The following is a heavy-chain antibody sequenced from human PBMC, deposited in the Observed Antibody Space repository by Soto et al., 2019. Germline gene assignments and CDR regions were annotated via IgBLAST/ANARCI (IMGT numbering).Heavy chain of an antibody. CDR2: VSPKSGGT. CDR1: GYNFSDYY. CDR3: AREISGGGTLNWFDP. J-gene: IGHJ5*02. D-gene: IGHD2-8*02. Sequence: QVQLVQSAAEVKKPGASVKVSCKASGYNFSDYYIHWVRQAPGQGLEWLGWVSPKSGGTNYEQKFKGRVTMTRDTSSNTVYMDLIGLKSDDTAVFYCAREISGGGTLNWFDPWGQGTLVTVSS. V-gene: IGHV1-2*02.